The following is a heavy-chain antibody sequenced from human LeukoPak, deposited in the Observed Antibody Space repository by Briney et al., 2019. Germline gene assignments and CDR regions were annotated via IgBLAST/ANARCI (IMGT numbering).Heavy chain of an antibody. J-gene: IGHJ5*02. CDR3: ARSRQTPGFDP. CDR1: GGSVSSGSYY. Sequence: SETLSLTCTVPGGSVSSGSYYWSWIRQPPGKGLEWIGYIYYSGSTNYNPSLKSRVTISEDTSKNQFSLKLSSVTAADMAVYYCARSRQTPGFDPWGQGTLVTVSS. CDR2: IYYSGST. D-gene: IGHD4-23*01. V-gene: IGHV4-61*01.